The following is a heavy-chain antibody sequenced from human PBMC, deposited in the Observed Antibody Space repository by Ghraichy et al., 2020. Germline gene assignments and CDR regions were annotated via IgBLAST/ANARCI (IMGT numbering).Heavy chain of an antibody. D-gene: IGHD1-20*01. CDR3: ARSSITLDYYYYMDV. CDR1: GFTFSSYW. Sequence: GGSLRLSCAASGFTFSSYWMHWVRQAPGKGLVWVSRINSDGSSTSYADSVKGRFTISRDNAKNTLYLQMNSLRAEDTAVYYCARSSITLDYYYYMDVWGKGTTVTVSS. J-gene: IGHJ6*03. V-gene: IGHV3-74*01. CDR2: INSDGSST.